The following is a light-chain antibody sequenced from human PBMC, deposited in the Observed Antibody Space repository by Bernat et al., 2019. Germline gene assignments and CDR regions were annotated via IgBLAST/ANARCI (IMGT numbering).Light chain of an antibody. J-gene: IGLJ3*02. CDR2: KDS. V-gene: IGLV3-25*03. CDR3: QSADSSGTYKV. CDR1: ALPKQY. Sequence: SYALTQPPSVSVSPGQTARITCSGDALPKQYAYWYQQKPGQAPVLVIYKDSERPSGIPERFSGASSGTTVTLTISGVQAEDEADYYCQSADSSGTYKVFGGGTKLTFL.